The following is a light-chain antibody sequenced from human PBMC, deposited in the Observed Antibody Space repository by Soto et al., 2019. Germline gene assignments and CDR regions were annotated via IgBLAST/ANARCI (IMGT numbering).Light chain of an antibody. CDR1: QSISSW. Sequence: DIQMTQSPSTLSASVGDRVTITCRASQSISSWLAWYQQKPGKAPKLLIYKASSLEGGVPSRFSGSGSGTEFTLTISSLQPDDFATYYCQQYNSYLVTFGQGTRLEIK. J-gene: IGKJ5*01. CDR2: KAS. CDR3: QQYNSYLVT. V-gene: IGKV1-5*03.